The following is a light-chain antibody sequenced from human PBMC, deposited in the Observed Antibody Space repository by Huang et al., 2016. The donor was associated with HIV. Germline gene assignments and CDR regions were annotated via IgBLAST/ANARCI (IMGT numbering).Light chain of an antibody. CDR2: GAS. CDR3: QQYKIWPMT. CDR1: QSASSR. J-gene: IGKJ1*01. Sequence: EIVMTKSPATLSVSPGERATVSCRASQSASSRLAWYQHKPGQAPRLLIYGASTRATGVSARFSGSGSGVEFTLTISNLQSEDFAVYYCQQYKIWPMTFGQGTKVEIK. V-gene: IGKV3-15*01.